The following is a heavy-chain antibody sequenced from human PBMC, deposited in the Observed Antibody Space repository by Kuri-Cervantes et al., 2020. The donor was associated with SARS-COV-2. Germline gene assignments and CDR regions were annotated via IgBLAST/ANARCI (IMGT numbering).Heavy chain of an antibody. CDR1: GGSISSSSYY. CDR2: IYHSGST. CDR3: ARDLSLATYYDFWSGLYYFDY. Sequence: GSLRLSCTVSGGSISSSSYYWGWIRQPPGKGLEWIGSIYHSGSTYYNPSLKSRVTISVDTSKNQFSLKLSSVTAADTAVHYCARDLSLATYYDFWSGLYYFDYWGQGILVTVSS. J-gene: IGHJ4*02. D-gene: IGHD3-3*01. V-gene: IGHV4-39*07.